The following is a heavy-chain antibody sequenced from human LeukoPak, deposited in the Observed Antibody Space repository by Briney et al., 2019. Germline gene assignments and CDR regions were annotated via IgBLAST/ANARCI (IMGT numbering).Heavy chain of an antibody. Sequence: ATVKVSCKASGYRFTSYYIHWVRQAPGQGLEWMGRIIPILGIANYAQKFQGRVTITADKSTSTAHMELSSLRSEDTAVYYCARSQGRDGYSIWGQGTVVTVSS. V-gene: IGHV1-69*02. D-gene: IGHD5-24*01. CDR2: IIPILGIA. J-gene: IGHJ4*02. CDR1: GYRFTSYY. CDR3: ARSQGRDGYSI.